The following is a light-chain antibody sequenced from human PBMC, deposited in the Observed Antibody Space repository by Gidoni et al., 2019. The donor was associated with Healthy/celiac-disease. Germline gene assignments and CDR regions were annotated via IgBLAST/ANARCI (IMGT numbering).Light chain of an antibody. Sequence: QSVLPQPPSASGTPGPRVTISCSGTSATIGRNYVYWYQPLPGTAPKLLIYRINPRPSGVPDRFSGSKSGTSASLAISVLRSEDEADYYCAAWDDSLSGRVFGTGTKVTV. CDR1: SATIGRNY. CDR3: AAWDDSLSGRV. V-gene: IGLV1-47*01. CDR2: RIN. J-gene: IGLJ1*01.